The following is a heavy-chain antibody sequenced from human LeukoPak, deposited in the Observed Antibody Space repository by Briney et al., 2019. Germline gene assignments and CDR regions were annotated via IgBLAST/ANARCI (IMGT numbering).Heavy chain of an antibody. CDR1: GFTLSRFA. CDR2: MSDDGSEK. J-gene: IGHJ6*02. CDR3: ARWDYYGDYPAAYYYGMDV. V-gene: IGHV3-30-3*01. Sequence: PGRSLTLSCTASGFTLSRFAMHWVRQAPGKGLEWLGHMSDDGSEKHYVDSVRGRFTISRDPSKNTLYLEMTSLRTEDTAVYYCARWDYYGDYPAAYYYGMDVWGQGTTVTFSS. D-gene: IGHD4-17*01.